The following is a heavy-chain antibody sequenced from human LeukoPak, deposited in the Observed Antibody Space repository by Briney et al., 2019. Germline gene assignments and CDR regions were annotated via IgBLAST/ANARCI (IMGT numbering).Heavy chain of an antibody. CDR1: GGTFSSYA. CDR3: ARGGGYSAYGYFDY. J-gene: IGHJ4*02. Sequence: GSSVTVSCTASGGTFSSYAISWVRQAPGQGLEWMGRLIPMLGIANYAQKFQGRVTITADKSTSTAYMELSSLRSEDTAVYYCARGGGYSAYGYFDYWGQGTLVTVSS. D-gene: IGHD5-12*01. V-gene: IGHV1-69*04. CDR2: LIPMLGIA.